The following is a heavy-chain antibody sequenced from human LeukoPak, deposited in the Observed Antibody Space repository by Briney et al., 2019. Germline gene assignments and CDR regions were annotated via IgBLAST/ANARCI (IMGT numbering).Heavy chain of an antibody. CDR2: ISYDGSNK. D-gene: IGHD3-10*01. Sequence: GGSLRLSCAATGFTFSSYAIHWVGPAPGKGLEWVAVISYDGSNKYYAHSVKGRFTISRDNSKNTLYLQMNSLRAEDTAVYYCARDDGSGSDGFDYWGQGTLVTVSS. CDR3: ARDDGSGSDGFDY. V-gene: IGHV3-30*01. CDR1: GFTFSSYA. J-gene: IGHJ4*02.